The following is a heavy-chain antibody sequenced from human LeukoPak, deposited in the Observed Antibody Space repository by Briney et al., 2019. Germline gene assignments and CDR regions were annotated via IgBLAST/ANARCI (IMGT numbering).Heavy chain of an antibody. V-gene: IGHV3-48*01. CDR3: ARDRAVIWFGELLEEAFDI. CDR1: GFTFSSFS. CDR2: ITGSSSTI. D-gene: IGHD3-10*01. Sequence: PGGSLRLSCAASGFTFSSFSMNWVRQAPGKGLEWVSFITGSSSTIYYADSVKGRFTISRDNAKNSLYLQMNSLRAEDTAVYYCARDRAVIWFGELLEEAFDIWGQGTMVTVSS. J-gene: IGHJ3*02.